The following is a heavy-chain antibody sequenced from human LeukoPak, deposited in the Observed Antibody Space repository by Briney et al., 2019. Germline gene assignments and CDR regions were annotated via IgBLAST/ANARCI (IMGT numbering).Heavy chain of an antibody. CDR3: AKVKDDGYLKNYLDY. J-gene: IGHJ4*02. CDR2: ISYDGSNK. D-gene: IGHD3-16*02. Sequence: QTGGSLRLSCAASGFTFSNYGMHWVRQAPGKGLEWVAVISYDGSNKYYADSVKGRFTISRDKSKNTLYLQMNSLGAEDTAMYYCAKVKDDGYLKNYLDYWGQGTLVTVSS. CDR1: GFTFSNYG. V-gene: IGHV3-30*18.